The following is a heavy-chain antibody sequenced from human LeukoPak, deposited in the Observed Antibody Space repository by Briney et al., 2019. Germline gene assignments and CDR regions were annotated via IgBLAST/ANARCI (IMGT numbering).Heavy chain of an antibody. D-gene: IGHD1-26*01. V-gene: IGHV1-2*06. J-gene: IGHJ4*02. CDR3: AREEWELGGHDY. Sequence: ASVKVSCKASGYTFTGYYMHWARQAPGQGLEWMGRINPNSGGTNYAQKFQGRVTMTRDTSISTAYMELSRLRSDDTAVYYCAREEWELGGHDYWGQGTLVTVSS. CDR2: INPNSGGT. CDR1: GYTFTGYY.